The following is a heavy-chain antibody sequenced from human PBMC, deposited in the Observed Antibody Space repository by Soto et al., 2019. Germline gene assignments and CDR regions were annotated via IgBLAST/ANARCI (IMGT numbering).Heavy chain of an antibody. V-gene: IGHV3-23*01. CDR1: GFTFTSYA. J-gene: IGHJ4*02. CDR3: ARGFRGGNYPGGY. D-gene: IGHD1-26*01. CDR2: VSGSGGTT. Sequence: EVQLLESGGGLVQPGGSLRLSCAASGFTFTSYAMSWVRQAPGKGLEWVPAVSGSGGTTYYADSVKGRFTVSRDNSKNTVCLQMNSLRAEDTAIYFCARGFRGGNYPGGYWGQGTLVTVSS.